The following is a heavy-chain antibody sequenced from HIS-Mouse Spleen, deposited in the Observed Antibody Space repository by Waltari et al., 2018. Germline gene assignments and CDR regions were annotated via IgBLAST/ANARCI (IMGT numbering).Heavy chain of an antibody. Sequence: QLQLQESGPGLVKPSETLSLTCTVSGGSISSSSYYWGWIRQPPGKGLEGIGSIYYSGSNYYTPSLKGRVTISVDTSKTQFSLKLSSVTAADTAVYYCAREIPYSSSWYDWYFDLWGRGTLVTVSS. CDR2: IYYSGSN. J-gene: IGHJ2*01. D-gene: IGHD6-13*01. V-gene: IGHV4-39*07. CDR3: AREIPYSSSWYDWYFDL. CDR1: GGSISSSSYY.